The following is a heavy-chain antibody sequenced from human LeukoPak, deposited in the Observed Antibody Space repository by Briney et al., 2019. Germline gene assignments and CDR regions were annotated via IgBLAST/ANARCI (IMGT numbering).Heavy chain of an antibody. CDR1: GFIFSNAW. J-gene: IGHJ4*02. Sequence: KSGGSLRLSCAVSGFIFSNAWMTWVRQAPGKGLEWLGRIKSKSDGGTTDYAAPVKGRFTISRDDSKDTLYLQMNSLKTEDTAVYYCAAMAKDYWGQGTLVTV. CDR3: AAMAKDY. V-gene: IGHV3-15*01. D-gene: IGHD5-24*01. CDR2: IKSKSDGGTT.